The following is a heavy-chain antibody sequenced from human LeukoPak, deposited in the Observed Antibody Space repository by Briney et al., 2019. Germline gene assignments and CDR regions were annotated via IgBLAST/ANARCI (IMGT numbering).Heavy chain of an antibody. V-gene: IGHV3-23*01. CDR1: GFTFSSYA. D-gene: IGHD1-26*01. CDR2: IFGSGGST. CDR3: AKARSGRYLVELDY. J-gene: IGHJ4*02. Sequence: GGSLRLSCAASGFTFSSYAMSWVRQAPGKGLEWVSAIFGSGGSTYYADSVKGRFTISRDNSKNTLFLQMNSLRAEDTAVYYCAKARSGRYLVELDYWGQGTLVTVSS.